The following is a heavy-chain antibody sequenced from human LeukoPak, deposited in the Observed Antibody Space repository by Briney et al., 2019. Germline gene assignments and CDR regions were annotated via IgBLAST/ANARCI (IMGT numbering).Heavy chain of an antibody. D-gene: IGHD3-10*02. CDR3: ARALFGPMTSYYYYGMDV. CDR1: GYTFTSYD. V-gene: IGHV1-8*01. Sequence: APVKVSCKASGYTFTSYDINWVRQPTGQGLEWMGFMNPNSGNTGYAQKFQGRVTMTSNTSISTAYMELSSLRSEDTAVYYCARALFGPMTSYYYYGMDVWGQGTTVTVSS. CDR2: MNPNSGNT. J-gene: IGHJ6*02.